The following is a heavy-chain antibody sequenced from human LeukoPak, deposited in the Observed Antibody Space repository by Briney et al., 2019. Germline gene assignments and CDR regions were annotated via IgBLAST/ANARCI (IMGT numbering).Heavy chain of an antibody. Sequence: PGASVKVSCKASGYTFTGYYMHWVRQAPGQGLEWMGRINPNSGGTNYAQKFQGGVTMTRDTSISTAYMELSRLRSDDTAVYYCARAPHCSGGSCYPDYWGQGTLVTVSS. CDR2: INPNSGGT. J-gene: IGHJ4*02. V-gene: IGHV1-2*06. CDR1: GYTFTGYY. CDR3: ARAPHCSGGSCYPDY. D-gene: IGHD2-15*01.